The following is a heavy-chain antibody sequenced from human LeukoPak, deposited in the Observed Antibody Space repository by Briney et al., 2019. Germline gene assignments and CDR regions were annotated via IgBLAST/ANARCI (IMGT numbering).Heavy chain of an antibody. J-gene: IGHJ6*02. CDR3: ARGTTVVTALVDGMDV. Sequence: GGSLRLSCAASGFTFSSYSMNWVRQAPGKGLEWVSSISSSTIYIYYADSVKGRFTISRDNAKNSLYLQMNSLRAEDTAVYYCARGTTVVTALVDGMDVWGQGTTVTVSS. CDR2: ISSSTIYI. D-gene: IGHD4-23*01. CDR1: GFTFSSYS. V-gene: IGHV3-21*01.